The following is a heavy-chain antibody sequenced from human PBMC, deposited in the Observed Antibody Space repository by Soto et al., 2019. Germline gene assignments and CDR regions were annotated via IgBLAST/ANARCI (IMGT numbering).Heavy chain of an antibody. D-gene: IGHD2-2*01. Sequence: SETLSLTCTVSGGSISSGDSYWSWLRQPPGKGLEWIGYIYYSGSTYYNPSLKSRVTISVYTSKNHFSLKLSSVPAADTAVYYCARNPTPRYCSSTSCYGRRYYYYYYGMDVWGQGTTVTVSS. CDR1: GGSISSGDSY. V-gene: IGHV4-30-4*01. CDR2: IYYSGST. J-gene: IGHJ6*02. CDR3: ARNPTPRYCSSTSCYGRRYYYYYYGMDV.